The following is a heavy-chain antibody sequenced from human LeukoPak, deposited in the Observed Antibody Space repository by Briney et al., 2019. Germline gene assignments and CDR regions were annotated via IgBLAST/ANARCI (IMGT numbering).Heavy chain of an antibody. CDR1: GGTFSSYA. CDR3: ASLPSGLPTTTYNWFDP. CDR2: IIPILGIA. V-gene: IGHV1-69*04. Sequence: ATVKVSCKASGGTFSSYAISWVRQAPGQGLEWMGRIIPILGIANYAQKFQGRVTITADKSTSTAYMELSNLRSEDTAVYYCASLPSGLPTTTYNWFDPWGQGTLVTVSS. J-gene: IGHJ5*02. D-gene: IGHD3-10*01.